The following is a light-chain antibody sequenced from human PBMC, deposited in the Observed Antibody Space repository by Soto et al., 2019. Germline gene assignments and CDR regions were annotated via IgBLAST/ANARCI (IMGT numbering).Light chain of an antibody. CDR1: QNVAGD. CDR3: QEYNGRSS. Sequence: VTTQSPATLSVSPGERATLSCRASQNVAGDLAWYQQKPGQAPRLLISRTSTRATGIPARFSGSGSGTEFTLTISSLQSEDFAVYYCQEYNGRSSFGQGTKVEMK. CDR2: RTS. V-gene: IGKV3-15*01. J-gene: IGKJ1*01.